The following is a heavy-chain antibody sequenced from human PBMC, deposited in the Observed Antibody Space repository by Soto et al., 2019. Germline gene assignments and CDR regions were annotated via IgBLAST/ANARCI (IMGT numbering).Heavy chain of an antibody. V-gene: IGHV3-72*01. Sequence: PGRSPGLSWAASSYICSDRYIDCVGQGPGKGPGWVGRGRKGADGYTTEYAASVKGRFTISRDDSKNSAYLQMNSLKIDDTGVYYRAQVDKQLGTLFFDHWGQGTLVTGSS. CDR2: GRKGADGYTT. D-gene: IGHD1-1*01. CDR1: SYICSDRY. J-gene: IGHJ4*02. CDR3: AQVDKQLGTLFFDH.